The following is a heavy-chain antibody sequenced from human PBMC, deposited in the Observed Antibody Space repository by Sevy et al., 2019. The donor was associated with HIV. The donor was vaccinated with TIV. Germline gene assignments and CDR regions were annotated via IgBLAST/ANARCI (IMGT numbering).Heavy chain of an antibody. Sequence: GGSLTLSCAASEFTFSSYAMSWVRQAPGKGLEWVSSVSGSGRYTYYADSVEGRFTISRDNSKNSLYVQMNSLRAEDTAVYFCAKGYCSGGSCPRDYYYYGMDVWGQGTTVTVSS. D-gene: IGHD2-15*01. V-gene: IGHV3-23*01. J-gene: IGHJ6*02. CDR3: AKGYCSGGSCPRDYYYYGMDV. CDR1: EFTFSSYA. CDR2: VSGSGRYT.